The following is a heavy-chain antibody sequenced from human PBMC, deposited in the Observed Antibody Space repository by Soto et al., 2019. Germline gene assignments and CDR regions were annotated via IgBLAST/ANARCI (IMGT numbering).Heavy chain of an antibody. D-gene: IGHD2-8*01. CDR1: GGSISSGGYY. J-gene: IGHJ6*02. CDR3: ARADPRNGYYYGMDV. Sequence: SETLSLTCTVSGGSISSGGYYWSWIRQHPGKGLEWIGYIYYSGSTYYNPSLKSRVTISVDTSKNQFSLKLSSVTAADTAVYYCARADPRNGYYYGMDVWGQGTTVTVSS. V-gene: IGHV4-31*03. CDR2: IYYSGST.